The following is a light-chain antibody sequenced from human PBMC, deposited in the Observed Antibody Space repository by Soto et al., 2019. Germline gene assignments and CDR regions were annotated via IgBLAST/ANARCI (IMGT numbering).Light chain of an antibody. CDR3: QQYNGYSTWT. CDR1: QGIRND. Sequence: IQMTQSPSSLSASVGDIVTLTCRASQGIRNDLGWYQQKPGKAPKVLIYAASTLQSGVPSRFSGSGSGTEFTLTISSLQPDDFATYYCQQYNGYSTWTFGQGTKVDIK. J-gene: IGKJ1*01. CDR2: AAS. V-gene: IGKV1-17*01.